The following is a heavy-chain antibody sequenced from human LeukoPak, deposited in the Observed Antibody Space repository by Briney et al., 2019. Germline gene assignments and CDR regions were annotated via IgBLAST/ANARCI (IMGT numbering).Heavy chain of an antibody. D-gene: IGHD3-22*01. CDR3: ARGSTYDSSGYYRN. CDR1: RASFNGSDYC. Sequence: SETLSLTCSVSRASFNGSDYCWGWVRQPPGKGLEWIGTIYYRGNTYYNPSLTSRVTISADTSKNQFSLKLSSATAADTAVYYCARGSTYDSSGYYRNWGQGTLVTVSS. CDR2: IYYRGNT. V-gene: IGHV4-39*07. J-gene: IGHJ4*02.